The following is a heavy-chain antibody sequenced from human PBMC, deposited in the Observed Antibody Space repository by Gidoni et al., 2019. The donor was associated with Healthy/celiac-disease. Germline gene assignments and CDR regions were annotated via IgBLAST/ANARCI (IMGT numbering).Heavy chain of an antibody. D-gene: IGHD2-15*01. CDR2: FDPEDGET. J-gene: IGHJ4*02. Sequence: QVQLVQSGAEVKKPGASVKVSCKVSGYTLTALSMHWVRQAPGKGLEWMGGFDPEDGETIYAQKFQGRVTMTEDTSTDTAYMELSSLRSEDTAVYYCAIARDCSGGSCYSGGYFDYWGQGTLVTVSS. CDR1: GYTLTALS. V-gene: IGHV1-24*01. CDR3: AIARDCSGGSCYSGGYFDY.